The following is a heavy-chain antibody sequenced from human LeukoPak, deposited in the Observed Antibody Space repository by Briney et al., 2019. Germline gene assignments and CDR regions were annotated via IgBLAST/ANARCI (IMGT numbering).Heavy chain of an antibody. J-gene: IGHJ4*02. V-gene: IGHV1-3*01. CDR2: INAANGDT. Sequence: ASVKVSCKASGYTFTSYAMHWVRRAPGQRLEWMGWINAANGDTKYSQKFQGRVTIGRDTSASTVYMELSSLRSEDTAVYYCVLGCSGGSCYPYYFDYWGQGTLVTVSS. CDR3: VLGCSGGSCYPYYFDY. D-gene: IGHD2-15*01. CDR1: GYTFTSYA.